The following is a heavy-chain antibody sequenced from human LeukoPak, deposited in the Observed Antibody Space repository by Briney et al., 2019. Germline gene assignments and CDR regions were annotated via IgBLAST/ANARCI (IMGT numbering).Heavy chain of an antibody. J-gene: IGHJ5*02. V-gene: IGHV4-30-4*01. CDR1: GDSVSGANYY. CDR2: IHYSGST. Sequence: SETLSLTCTVSGDSVSGANYYWSWIRQPPGKGLEWIGYIHYSGSTYYNPSLENRVSISVDTSKNQFSLKLRSVTAADTAVYYCAGDKSWGQGTLVTVSS. CDR3: AGDKS.